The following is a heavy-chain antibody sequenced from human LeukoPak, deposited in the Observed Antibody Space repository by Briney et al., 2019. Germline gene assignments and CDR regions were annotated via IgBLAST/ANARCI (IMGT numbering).Heavy chain of an antibody. CDR1: GFTFSSYE. D-gene: IGHD3-16*01. CDR2: ISSSGSTI. Sequence: GGSLRLSCADPGFTFSSYEMNWVRQALGKGLEWVSYISSSGSTIYYADSVKGRFTISRDNAKNSLYLQMNSLRAEDTAVYYCARFGRLYDYVWGSYSIFDYWGQGTLVTVSS. CDR3: ARFGRLYDYVWGSYSIFDY. J-gene: IGHJ4*02. V-gene: IGHV3-48*03.